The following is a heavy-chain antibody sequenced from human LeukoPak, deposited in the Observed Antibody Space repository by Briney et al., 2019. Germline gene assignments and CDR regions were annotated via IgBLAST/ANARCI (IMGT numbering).Heavy chain of an antibody. CDR2: IYYSGST. V-gene: IGHV4-59*01. CDR3: ARGNYYDSSGYYPPVYYFDY. CDR1: GGSISSYY. J-gene: IGHJ4*02. D-gene: IGHD3-22*01. Sequence: PSETLSLTCTVSGGSISSYYWSWIRQPPGKGLEWIGYIYYSGSTNYNPSLKSRVTISVDTSKNQFSLKLSSVTAADTAVYYCARGNYYDSSGYYPPVYYFDYWGQGTLVTVSS.